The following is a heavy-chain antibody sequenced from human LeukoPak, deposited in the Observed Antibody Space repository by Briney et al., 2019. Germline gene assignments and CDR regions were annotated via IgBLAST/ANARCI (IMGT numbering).Heavy chain of an antibody. CDR1: GFTFSSYW. D-gene: IGHD2-21*02. Sequence: HPGGSLRLSCAASGFTFSSYWMHWVRQAPGKGLVWVSRINSDGSSTSYADSVKGRFTISRDNAKNTLYLQMNSLRAEDTAVYYCARDKGHIVVVTAISAPGYWGQGTLVTVSS. J-gene: IGHJ4*02. CDR3: ARDKGHIVVVTAISAPGY. CDR2: INSDGSST. V-gene: IGHV3-74*01.